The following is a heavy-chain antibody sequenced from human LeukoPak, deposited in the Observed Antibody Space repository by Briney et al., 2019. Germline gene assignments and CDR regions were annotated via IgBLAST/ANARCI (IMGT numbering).Heavy chain of an antibody. CDR1: GGSFSGYY. J-gene: IGHJ4*02. CDR2: INHSGST. Sequence: PSGTLSLTCAVYGGSFSGYYWSWIRQPPGKGLEWIGEINHSGSTNYNPSLKSRVTISVDTSKNQFSLKLSSVTAADTAVYYCARGYDILTGLYFDYWGQGTLVTVSS. D-gene: IGHD3-9*01. V-gene: IGHV4-34*01. CDR3: ARGYDILTGLYFDY.